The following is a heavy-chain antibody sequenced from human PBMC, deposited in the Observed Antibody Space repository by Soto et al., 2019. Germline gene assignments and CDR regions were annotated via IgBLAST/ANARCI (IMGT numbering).Heavy chain of an antibody. CDR3: AKDRGYCTNGVCYYFDY. CDR2: ISYDGSNK. CDR1: GFTFSSYG. V-gene: IGHV3-30*18. J-gene: IGHJ4*02. D-gene: IGHD2-8*01. Sequence: GGSLRLSCAASGFTFSSYGMHWVRQAPGKGPEWVAVISYDGSNKYYADSVKGRFTISRDNSKNTLYLQMNSLRAEDTAVYYCAKDRGYCTNGVCYYFDYWGQGTLVTVSS.